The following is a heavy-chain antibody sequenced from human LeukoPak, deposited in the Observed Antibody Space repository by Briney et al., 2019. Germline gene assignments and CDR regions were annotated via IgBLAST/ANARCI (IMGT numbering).Heavy chain of an antibody. J-gene: IGHJ4*02. CDR3: ARAVYCGGDCYRLDY. D-gene: IGHD2-21*02. CDR2: INHSGST. V-gene: IGHV4-34*01. Sequence: SETLSLTCAVYGGSFSGYYWSWIRQPPGKGLEWIGEINHSGSTNHNPSLKSRVTISVDTSKNQFSLKLSSVTAADTAVYYCARAVYCGGDCYRLDYWGQGTLVTVSS. CDR1: GGSFSGYY.